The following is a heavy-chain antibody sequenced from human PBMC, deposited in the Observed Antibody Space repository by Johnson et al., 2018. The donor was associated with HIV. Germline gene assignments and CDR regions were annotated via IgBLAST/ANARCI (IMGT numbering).Heavy chain of an antibody. Sequence: VQLVESGGGVVRPGGSLRLSCAASGFIFDDYAMHWVRQAPGQGLEWVSGISWNSGSICYADSVKGRFTISRDNAKNSLYLQMNSLRAEDTAVYYCARDGGSTRGDAFDIWGQGTMVTVSS. V-gene: IGHV3-9*01. J-gene: IGHJ3*02. CDR2: ISWNSGSI. CDR3: ARDGGSTRGDAFDI. D-gene: IGHD1-26*01. CDR1: GFIFDDYA.